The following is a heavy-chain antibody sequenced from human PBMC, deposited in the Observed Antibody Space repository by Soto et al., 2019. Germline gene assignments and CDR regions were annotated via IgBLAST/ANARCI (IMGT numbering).Heavy chain of an antibody. CDR3: AKGAEGGAYYGTDV. Sequence: QVQLVESGGGVVQPGRSLRLSCAASGFTFSSYGMHWVRQTPGKGLEWVALMSYDGINKYYAASVRGRFTISRDNSKNPLYLQMNSLRTEDTAMYYCAKGAEGGAYYGTDVWGQGTTVTVSS. J-gene: IGHJ6*02. V-gene: IGHV3-30*18. D-gene: IGHD3-16*01. CDR1: GFTFSSYG. CDR2: MSYDGINK.